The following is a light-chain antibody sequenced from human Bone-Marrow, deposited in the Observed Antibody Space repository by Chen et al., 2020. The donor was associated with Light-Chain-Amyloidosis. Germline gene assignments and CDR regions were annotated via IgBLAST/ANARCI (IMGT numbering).Light chain of an antibody. CDR1: SGSIATNY. V-gene: IGLV6-57*01. J-gene: IGLJ3*02. CDR3: QSYQGSSQGV. CDR2: EDD. Sequence: NFMLTQPHSVSESPGKTVIISCTRSSGSIATNYVQWYQQRPGSSPTTVIYEDDQRTSGVPDRFSGSIDRSSNSASLTSSGLKTEYEADYYCQSYQGSSQGVFGGGTKLTVL.